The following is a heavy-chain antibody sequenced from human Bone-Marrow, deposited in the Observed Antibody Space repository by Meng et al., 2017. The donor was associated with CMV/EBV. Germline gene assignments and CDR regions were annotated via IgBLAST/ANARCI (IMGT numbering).Heavy chain of an antibody. CDR3: ARDRYSSSSGRAFDI. J-gene: IGHJ3*02. V-gene: IGHV1-18*01. CDR1: GYTFTSYG. D-gene: IGHD6-6*01. Sequence: ASVTVSCKASGYTFTSYGISWVRQDPGQGLEWMGWINAYNGDTNYAQRLQGRVTMTSDTSTTTAYMELRSLRSDDTAVYYCARDRYSSSSGRAFDIWGQGTMVTVSS. CDR2: INAYNGDT.